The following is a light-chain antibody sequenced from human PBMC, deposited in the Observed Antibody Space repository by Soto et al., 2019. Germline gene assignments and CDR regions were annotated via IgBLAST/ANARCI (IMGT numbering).Light chain of an antibody. V-gene: IGKV3D-15*01. CDR3: QQYNNWPLT. CDR1: QSVDND. J-gene: IGKJ4*01. Sequence: EIVMTQSPATLSVSPGDRATLSCRASQSVDNDLAWYQQKPGQPPRLLIYDASTRATGIPARFSGSQSGTEFTLTISSLLSEDFAGYSCQQYNNWPLTFGGGTKVEIK. CDR2: DAS.